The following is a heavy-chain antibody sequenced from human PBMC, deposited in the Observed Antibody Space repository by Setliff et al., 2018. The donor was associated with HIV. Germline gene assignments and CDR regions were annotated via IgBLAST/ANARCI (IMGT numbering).Heavy chain of an antibody. V-gene: IGHV4-38-2*02. CDR3: ARLDTIMLYTDC. D-gene: IGHD3-16*01. Sequence: SETLSLTCSVSHYSISSEYYWGWFRQPPGKGLEYIGSINQSGSTYYSPFFKSRVSMSIDTSKDQFSLRLKSLTASDTAVYYCARLDTIMLYTDCWGQGTLVTV. CDR1: HYSISSEYY. CDR2: INQSGST. J-gene: IGHJ4*02.